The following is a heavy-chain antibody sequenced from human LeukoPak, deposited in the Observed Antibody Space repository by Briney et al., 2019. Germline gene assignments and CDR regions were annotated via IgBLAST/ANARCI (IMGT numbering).Heavy chain of an antibody. Sequence: PGGSLRLSCAASGFTFSSYNMNWVRQAPGKGLEWVSYISSSGSTIYYADSVKGRFTISRDNAKNSLYLQMNSLRAEDTAVYYCARDLIEQQLVQTFDYWGQGTLVTVSS. J-gene: IGHJ4*02. CDR1: GFTFSSYN. V-gene: IGHV3-48*04. D-gene: IGHD6-13*01. CDR3: ARDLIEQQLVQTFDY. CDR2: ISSSGSTI.